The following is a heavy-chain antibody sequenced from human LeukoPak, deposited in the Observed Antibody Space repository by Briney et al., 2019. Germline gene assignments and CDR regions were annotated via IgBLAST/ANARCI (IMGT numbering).Heavy chain of an antibody. CDR2: IRYDGTNK. D-gene: IGHD1-26*01. J-gene: IGHJ3*01. V-gene: IGHV3-30*02. CDR3: AKGVAANVTYAFDA. Sequence: PGGSLRLSCTPSGFTFSSYGIHWVRQAPGTGLGWVAFIRYDGTNKYYTDSVKGRFIISRDNSKNTLYLQMNSLRPEDTATYYCAKGVAANVTYAFDAWGQGTMVTVSS. CDR1: GFTFSSYG.